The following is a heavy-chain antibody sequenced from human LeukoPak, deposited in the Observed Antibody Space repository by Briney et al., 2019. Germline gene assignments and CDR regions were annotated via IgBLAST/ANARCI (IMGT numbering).Heavy chain of an antibody. CDR2: INPNNRGT. CDR3: ASGYCSSDRCYTHPDWFDP. V-gene: IGHV1-2*06. D-gene: IGHD2-2*02. J-gene: IGHJ5*02. CDR1: GYTFTGYY. Sequence: ASVKVSCKASGYTFTGYYIHWVRQAPGQGLEWMGRINPNNRGTNYAQKFQGRVTMTRDTPISTAYMELSRLRSDDTAVYYCASGYCSSDRCYTHPDWFDPWGQGTLVTVSS.